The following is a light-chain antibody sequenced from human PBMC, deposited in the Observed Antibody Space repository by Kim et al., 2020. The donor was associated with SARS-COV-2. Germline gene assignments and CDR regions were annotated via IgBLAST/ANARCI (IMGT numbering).Light chain of an antibody. CDR3: QQYYNSPLT. V-gene: IGKV4-1*01. CDR2: WAS. J-gene: IGKJ1*01. CDR1: QSVFYSSNNKNY. Sequence: ATINCRSSQSVFYSSNNKNYLAWYQQKPGQPPKLLIFWASTRESGVPDRFSGSGSGTDFTLTISSLQAEDVAVYYCQQYYNSPLTFGQGTKVDIK.